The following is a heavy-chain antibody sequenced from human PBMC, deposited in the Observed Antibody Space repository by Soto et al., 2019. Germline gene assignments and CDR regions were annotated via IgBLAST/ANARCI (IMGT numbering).Heavy chain of an antibody. CDR2: IWYDGSNK. J-gene: IGHJ4*02. Sequence: HPGGSLRLSCAASGFTFSSYGMHWVRQAPGKGLEWVAVIWYDGSNKYYADSVKGRFTISRDNSKNTLYLQMNSLRAEDTAVYYCARDGGPTYLREYYFDYWGQGTLVTVSS. CDR1: GFTFSSYG. D-gene: IGHD3-10*01. CDR3: ARDGGPTYLREYYFDY. V-gene: IGHV3-33*01.